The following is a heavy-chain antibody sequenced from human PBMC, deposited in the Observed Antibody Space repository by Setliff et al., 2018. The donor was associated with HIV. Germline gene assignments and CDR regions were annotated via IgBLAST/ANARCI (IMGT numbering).Heavy chain of an antibody. V-gene: IGHV1-8*03. CDR2: MNPNSGNR. Sequence: ASVKVSCKASGYTFTNYYIHWVRQATGQGLEWMGWMNPNSGNRGYAQKFQGRVTISRNTSISTAYMELSGLRSEDTAVYYCAREGAYTYGHGNDAFDVWGQGTVVTVSS. J-gene: IGHJ3*01. CDR3: AREGAYTYGHGNDAFDV. D-gene: IGHD5-18*01. CDR1: GYTFTNYY.